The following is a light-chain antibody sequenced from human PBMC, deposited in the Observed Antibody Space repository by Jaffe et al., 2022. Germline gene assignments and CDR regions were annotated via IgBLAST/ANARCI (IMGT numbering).Light chain of an antibody. CDR3: VTWDTTPRMPVGV. J-gene: IGLJ3*02. CDR1: SNDIGNNY. CDR2: DNI. Sequence: QSVLTQPPSVSAAPGQKVTISCSGGSNDIGNNYVSWYQHRPGTAPKLLIYDNIHRPSDIPDRFSASKSGTSATLDITGLQTADEGDYYCVTWDTTPRMPVGVFGGGTKLTVL. V-gene: IGLV1-51*01.